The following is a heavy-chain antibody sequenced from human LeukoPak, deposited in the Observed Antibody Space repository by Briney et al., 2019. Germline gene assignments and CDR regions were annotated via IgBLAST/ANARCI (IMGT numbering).Heavy chain of an antibody. CDR3: AKDRADVGPTMVLDY. CDR2: LRASGGIT. D-gene: IGHD5-12*01. CDR1: GFTFSNYA. J-gene: IGHJ4*02. Sequence: GGSLRLSCAASGFTFSNYAMNWVRQTPGKGLEWVSSLRASGGITYYADSVKGRFTISRDNSKNTLFLQLNSLRAEDTAVYYCAKDRADVGPTMVLDYWGQGTLVTVSS. V-gene: IGHV3-23*01.